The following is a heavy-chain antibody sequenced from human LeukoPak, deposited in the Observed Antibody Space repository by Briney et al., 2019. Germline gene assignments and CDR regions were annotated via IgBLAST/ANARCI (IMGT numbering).Heavy chain of an antibody. CDR1: GYTFSPYW. J-gene: IGHJ4*02. CDR3: TRENYVPDS. Sequence: GGSLRLSCVASGYTFSPYWMSWVRQTPGKGLEWVASISNGGSATYYVDSVRGRFTISRDDAKNSLFLQMNGLRADDTAVYYCTRENYVPDSWGQGTLSPSPQ. V-gene: IGHV3-7*03. D-gene: IGHD3-10*02. CDR2: ISNGGSAT.